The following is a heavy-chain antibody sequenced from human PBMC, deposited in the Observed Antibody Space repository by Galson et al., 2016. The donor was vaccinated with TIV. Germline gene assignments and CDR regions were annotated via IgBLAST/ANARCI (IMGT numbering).Heavy chain of an antibody. J-gene: IGHJ6*01. CDR2: ISAYSGDT. V-gene: IGHV1-18*01. CDR1: GYTFNKYG. Sequence: SVKVSCKASGYTFNKYGVTWVRQAPGQGLEWMGWISAYSGDTNYAQKFQGRVTMTTDTYTSTAYMDLRSLRSDDTAVYYCTRVRGSMTKITVIDYNFGMVVGGRGTTVTVSS. CDR3: TRVRGSMTKITVIDYNFGMVV. D-gene: IGHD5-12*01.